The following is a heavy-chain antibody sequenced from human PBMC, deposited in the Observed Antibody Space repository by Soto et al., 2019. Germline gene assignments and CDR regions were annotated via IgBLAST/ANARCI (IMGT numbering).Heavy chain of an antibody. CDR1: GGTFSSYA. CDR3: ARTYSGSYGEFDY. J-gene: IGHJ4*02. D-gene: IGHD1-26*01. CDR2: IIPIFGTA. V-gene: IGHV1-69*13. Sequence: GASVKVSCKASGGTFSSYAISWGRQAPGQGLEWMGGIIPIFGTANYAQKFQGRVTITADESTSTAYMELSSLRSEDTAVYYCARTYSGSYGEFDYWGQGTLVTVSS.